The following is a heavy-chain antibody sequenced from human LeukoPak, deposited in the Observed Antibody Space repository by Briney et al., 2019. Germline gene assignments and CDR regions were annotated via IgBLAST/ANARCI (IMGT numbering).Heavy chain of an antibody. CDR2: IKQDGSEK. CDR3: ASRETRDASGYDAYYYYYMDV. V-gene: IGHV3-7*01. D-gene: IGHD5-12*01. Sequence: GGSLSLSCAASGFTFSSYWMSWVRQAPGKGLEWVANIKQDGSEKYYVDSVKGRFTISRDNAKNSLYLQMNSLRAEDTAVYYCASRETRDASGYDAYYYYYMDVWGKGTTVTVSS. CDR1: GFTFSSYW. J-gene: IGHJ6*03.